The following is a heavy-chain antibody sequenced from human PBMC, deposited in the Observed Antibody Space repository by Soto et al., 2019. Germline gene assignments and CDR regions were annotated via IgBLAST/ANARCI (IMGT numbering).Heavy chain of an antibody. V-gene: IGHV3-33*03. D-gene: IGHD1-26*01. Sequence: PGGSLRLSCAASGFSFSSYGMHWVRQAPGKGLDWVAVIWYDGSNEYYAESVKGRFTISRDNSKNTLYVQMNSLTVEDTAVYYCARAQYTGSYFDACDVWGQGTMVTVSS. CDR2: IWYDGSNE. CDR1: GFSFSSYG. CDR3: ARAQYTGSYFDACDV. J-gene: IGHJ3*01.